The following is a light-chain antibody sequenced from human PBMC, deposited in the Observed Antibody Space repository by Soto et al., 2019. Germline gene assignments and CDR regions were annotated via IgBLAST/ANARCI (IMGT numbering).Light chain of an antibody. Sequence: EIVLTQSPATLSLSPGERAALSCRASQSVSSYLAWYQQKPGQAPRLLIYDASKRAKGISARFSGSGSGTDFTLTVSSLEPEDFAIYFCQQRSNWPSTFGGGTKVEI. J-gene: IGKJ4*01. CDR2: DAS. V-gene: IGKV3-11*01. CDR3: QQRSNWPST. CDR1: QSVSSY.